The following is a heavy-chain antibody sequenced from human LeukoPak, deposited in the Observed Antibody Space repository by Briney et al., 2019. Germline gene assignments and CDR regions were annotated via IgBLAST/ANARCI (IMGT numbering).Heavy chain of an antibody. CDR3: ARDLDYYATDY. D-gene: IGHD3/OR15-3a*01. CDR2: IGEDGSGN. Sequence: PGGSLRLYCAASRFSLSRFWMSWVRQAKGKGLEWVANIGEDGSGNHYVDSVKGRFTISRDNAKNSLYLQMNSLRADDTAVYYCARDLDYYATDYWGQGTLVTVSS. V-gene: IGHV3-7*01. J-gene: IGHJ4*02. CDR1: RFSLSRFW.